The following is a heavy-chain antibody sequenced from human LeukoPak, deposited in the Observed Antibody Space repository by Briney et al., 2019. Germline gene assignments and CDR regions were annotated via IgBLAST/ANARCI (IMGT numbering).Heavy chain of an antibody. CDR3: GSTVTTADHPAYYYYYGMDV. D-gene: IGHD4-17*01. CDR1: GFTFSSYA. Sequence: GGSLRLSCAASGFTFSSYAMSWVRQAPGKGLEWVSAISGSGGSTYYADSVKGRFTISRDNSKNTLYLQMNSLRAEDTAVYYCGSTVTTADHPAYYYYYGMDVWGQGTTVTVSS. V-gene: IGHV3-23*01. CDR2: ISGSGGST. J-gene: IGHJ6*02.